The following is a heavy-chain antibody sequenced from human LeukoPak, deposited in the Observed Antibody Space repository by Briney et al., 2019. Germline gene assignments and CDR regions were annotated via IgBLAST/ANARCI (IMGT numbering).Heavy chain of an antibody. CDR3: ARDASAREWELPKY. D-gene: IGHD1-26*01. CDR1: GYTFSSYG. V-gene: IGHV1-18*01. CDR2: ISTYNGNT. Sequence: ASVKVSCKASGYTFSSYGINWVRQAPGQGLEWMGWISTYNGNTNYAQKLQGRVTMTTDTSTSTAYMELRSLRSDDTAVYYCARDASAREWELPKYWGQGTLVTVSS. J-gene: IGHJ4*02.